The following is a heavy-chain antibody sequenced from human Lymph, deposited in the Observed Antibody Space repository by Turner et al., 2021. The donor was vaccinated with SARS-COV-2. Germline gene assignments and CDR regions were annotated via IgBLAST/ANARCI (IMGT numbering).Heavy chain of an antibody. D-gene: IGHD3-3*01. CDR3: ARGRLRFLEWSHYYYTMDV. CDR1: GGPFSGYY. V-gene: IGHV4-34*01. Sequence: QVQLQLCGAGLLKPSETLSLTCAVSGGPFSGYYWTWIRQPPGKGLEWIGDSNHSGGTNYNPSLKSRVIISVDTSKNQFCLKLSSVTAADTAVYYCARGRLRFLEWSHYYYTMDVWGQATTVTVSS. CDR2: SNHSGGT. J-gene: IGHJ6*01.